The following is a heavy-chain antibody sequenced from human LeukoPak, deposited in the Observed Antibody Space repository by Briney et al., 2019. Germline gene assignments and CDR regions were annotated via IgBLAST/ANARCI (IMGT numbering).Heavy chain of an antibody. V-gene: IGHV4-34*01. CDR1: GGSFSGYY. J-gene: IGHJ4*02. Sequence: SETLSLTCAVYGGSFSGYYWSWLRHPPGKGLEWIGEINHSGSTNYNPSLKSRVTISVDTSKNQFSLKLSSVTAADTAVYYCARGRWGYYYGSGRKGYYFDYWGQGTLVTVSS. D-gene: IGHD3-10*01. CDR2: INHSGST. CDR3: ARGRWGYYYGSGRKGYYFDY.